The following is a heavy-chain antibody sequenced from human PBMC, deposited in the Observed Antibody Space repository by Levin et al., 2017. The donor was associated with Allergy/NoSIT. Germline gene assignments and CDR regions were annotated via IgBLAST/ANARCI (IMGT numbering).Heavy chain of an antibody. D-gene: IGHD6-6*01. J-gene: IGHJ4*02. CDR2: ISYDGSNK. CDR1: GFTFSSYA. CDR3: ARDEYAAARVWVDY. Sequence: GGSLRLSCAASGFTFSSYAMHWVRQAPGKGLEWVAVISYDGSNKYYADSVKGRFTISRDNSKNTLYLQMNSLRAEDTAVYYCARDEYAAARVWVDYWGQGTLVTVSS. V-gene: IGHV3-30*04.